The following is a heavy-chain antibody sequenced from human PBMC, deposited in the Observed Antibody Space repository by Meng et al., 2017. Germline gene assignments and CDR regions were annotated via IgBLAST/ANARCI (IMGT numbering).Heavy chain of an antibody. V-gene: IGHV3-21*01. D-gene: IGHD6-19*01. Sequence: GESLKISCAASGFTFSSYSMNWVRQAPGKGLEWVSSISSSSSYIYYADSVKGRFTISRDNAKNSLYLQMNSLRAEDTAVYYCARDLFAGEWLADDWGQGTLVTVSS. CDR1: GFTFSSYS. CDR3: ARDLFAGEWLADD. CDR2: ISSSSSYI. J-gene: IGHJ4*02.